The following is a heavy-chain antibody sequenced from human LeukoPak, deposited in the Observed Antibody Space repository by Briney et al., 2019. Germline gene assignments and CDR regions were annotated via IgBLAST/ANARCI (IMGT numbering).Heavy chain of an antibody. CDR1: GFTFSNYS. CDR2: ISSSSTYI. Sequence: PGGSLRLSCAASGFTFSNYSMNWVRQAPGKGLEWVSSISSSSTYIYYADSVKGRFTISRDKAKNSLSLQMNSLRAEDTAVYYCARDLSVTSTYWFDPWGQGTLVTDSS. J-gene: IGHJ5*02. CDR3: ARDLSVTSTYWFDP. D-gene: IGHD4-17*01. V-gene: IGHV3-21*01.